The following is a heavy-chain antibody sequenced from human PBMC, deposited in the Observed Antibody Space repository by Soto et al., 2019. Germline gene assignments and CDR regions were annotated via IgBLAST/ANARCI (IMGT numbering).Heavy chain of an antibody. CDR1: GDSISSYY. Sequence: QVQLQESGPGLVKPSETLSLTCAVSGDSISSYYCMWIRQPPGKGLESIGYLYYGRSANYNPSLTSRVNLSVYTSTNQCSLTLSSMPAADTAVYYCALRSMAVVPEYWGQGTLVTVSS. J-gene: IGHJ4*02. CDR3: ALRSMAVVPEY. CDR2: LYYGRSA. D-gene: IGHD3-22*01. V-gene: IGHV4-59*01.